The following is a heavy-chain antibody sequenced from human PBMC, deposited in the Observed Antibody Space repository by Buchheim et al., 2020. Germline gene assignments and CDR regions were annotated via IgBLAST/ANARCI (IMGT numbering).Heavy chain of an antibody. J-gene: IGHJ4*02. CDR1: GDSISSSSYY. D-gene: IGHD5-18*01. Sequence: QLQLQESGPGLVKPSETLSLTCTVSGDSISSSSYYWGWIRQPPGKGLEWIGSIYYSGRTSYNPSLKSRVTISVDTSKNQFSLKLSSVTAADTAVYYCARDCVDTAMDNDYWGQGTL. CDR2: IYYSGRT. CDR3: ARDCVDTAMDNDY. V-gene: IGHV4-39*07.